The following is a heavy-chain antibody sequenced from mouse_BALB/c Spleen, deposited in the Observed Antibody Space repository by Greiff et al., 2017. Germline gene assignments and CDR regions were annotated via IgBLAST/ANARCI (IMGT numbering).Heavy chain of an antibody. CDR2: IDPENGNT. D-gene: IGHD2-2*01. V-gene: IGHV14-3*02. J-gene: IGHJ2*01. CDR3: AVYGYDVGY. Sequence: EVQLQQSGAELVKPGASVKLSCTASGFNIKDTYMHWVKQRPEQGLEWIGWIDPENGNTIYDPKFQGKASITADTSSNTAYLQLSSLTSEDTAVYYCAVYGYDVGYWGQGTTLTVSS. CDR1: GFNIKDTY.